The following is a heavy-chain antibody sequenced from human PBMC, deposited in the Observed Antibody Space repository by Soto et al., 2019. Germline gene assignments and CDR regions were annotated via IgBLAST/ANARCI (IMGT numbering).Heavy chain of an antibody. CDR3: ARAPVGLDTISYFDY. Sequence: TLSLTCTVAGYSVSSVGFHWAWLRRPPGKGLEWIGYIYNGGSTYYRPSLESRMHMSRDATRNHYSLRLTSVTAADTAVYFCARAPVGLDTISYFDYWGQGTLVTVSS. J-gene: IGHJ4*02. CDR1: GYSVSSVGFH. D-gene: IGHD3-3*01. CDR2: IYNGGST. V-gene: IGHV4-30-4*01.